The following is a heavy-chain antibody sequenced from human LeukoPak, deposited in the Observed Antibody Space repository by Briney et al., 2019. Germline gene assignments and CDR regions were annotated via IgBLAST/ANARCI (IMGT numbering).Heavy chain of an antibody. CDR1: GFTFSDYY. J-gene: IGHJ4*02. V-gene: IGHV3-11*01. D-gene: IGHD6-13*01. CDR3: ARVIAAASRPLDY. CDR2: ISSSGSTI. Sequence: GGSLRLSCAASGFTFSDYYMSWIRQAPGKGLEWVSYISSSGSTIYYADSVKGRFTISRDNAKNSLYLQMNSLRAEDTAVYYCARVIAAASRPLDYWGQGTLVTVSS.